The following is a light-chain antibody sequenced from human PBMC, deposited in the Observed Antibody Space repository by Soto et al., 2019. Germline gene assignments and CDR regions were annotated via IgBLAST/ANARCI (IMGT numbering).Light chain of an antibody. Sequence: QSVLTQPPSASGTTGQRVTIACAGSRSNIGRNYVYWYQQLPGTAPKLLIYRNNQRPSWVPGRFSGSKSGTSASLAISGLRSEYEADYYCAAWDDSLSGPVFGGGTKVTVL. CDR2: RNN. J-gene: IGLJ2*01. CDR1: RSNIGRNY. CDR3: AAWDDSLSGPV. V-gene: IGLV1-47*01.